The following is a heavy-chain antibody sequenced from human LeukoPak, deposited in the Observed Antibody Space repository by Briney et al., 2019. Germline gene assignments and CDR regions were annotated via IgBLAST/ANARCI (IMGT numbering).Heavy chain of an antibody. CDR3: AREGRSTVTTHNYFDY. CDR2: IYYSGST. J-gene: IGHJ4*02. Sequence: SQTLSLTCTVSGGSISSGGYYWSWIRQHPGKGLEWIGYIYYSGSTYYNPSLKSRVTISVDTSKNQFSLKLSSVTATDTAVYYCAREGRSTVTTHNYFDYWGQGTLVTVSS. CDR1: GGSISSGGYY. V-gene: IGHV4-31*03. D-gene: IGHD4-17*01.